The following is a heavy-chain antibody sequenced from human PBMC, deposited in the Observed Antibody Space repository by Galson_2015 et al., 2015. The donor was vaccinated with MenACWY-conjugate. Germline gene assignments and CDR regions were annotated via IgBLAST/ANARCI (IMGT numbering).Heavy chain of an antibody. V-gene: IGHV3-74*01. Sequence: LRLSCAASGFTFSSYWMHWVRQAPGKGLVWVSRINSDGSSTSYADSVKGRFTISRDNAKNTLYLQMNSLRAEDTAVYYCARGHHYYDSSGYYYDWGQGTLVTVSS. CDR1: GFTFSSYW. J-gene: IGHJ4*02. CDR3: ARGHHYYDSSGYYYD. CDR2: INSDGSST. D-gene: IGHD3-22*01.